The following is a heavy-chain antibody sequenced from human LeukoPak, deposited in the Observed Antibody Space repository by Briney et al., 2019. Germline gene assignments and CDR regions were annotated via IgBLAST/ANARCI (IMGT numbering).Heavy chain of an antibody. V-gene: IGHV6-1*01. J-gene: IGHJ4*02. CDR3: ARESRSCFDY. D-gene: IGHD3-10*01. CDR1: GDFVSIASAG. Sequence: SQTLSLTCAISGDFVSIASAGWIWIRQSPSRGLEWLVRTYYRSKWYNAYALSVESRITVNPDTSKNQFSLQLNYVTPEDTAVYYCARESRSCFDYWGQGTLVTVSS. CDR2: TYYRSKWYN.